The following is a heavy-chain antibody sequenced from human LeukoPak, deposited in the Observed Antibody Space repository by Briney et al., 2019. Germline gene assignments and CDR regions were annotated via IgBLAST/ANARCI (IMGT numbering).Heavy chain of an antibody. V-gene: IGHV4-34*01. CDR3: ARGWDMVRGVIPLDY. CDR1: GRSFSGYY. Sequence: PSETLSLTCAVYGRSFSGYYWSWSRQPPGKGLEWIGEINHSGSTNYNPSLKSRVTISVDTSKNQFSLKLSSVTAADTAVYYCARGWDMVRGVIPLDYWGQGTLVTVSS. CDR2: INHSGST. J-gene: IGHJ4*02. D-gene: IGHD3-10*01.